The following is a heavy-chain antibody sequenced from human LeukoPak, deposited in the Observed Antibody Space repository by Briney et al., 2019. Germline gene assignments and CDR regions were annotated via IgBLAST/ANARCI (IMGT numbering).Heavy chain of an antibody. CDR2: IYYSGST. V-gene: IGHV4-39*07. CDR1: GGSISRSTYY. D-gene: IGHD3-16*01. Sequence: SETLSLTCIVSGGSISRSTYYWGWIRQPPGKGLEWIGSIYYSGSTNYNPSLKSRVTISVDTSKNQFSLKLSSVTAADTAVYYCASAVGGFDYWGQGTLVTVSS. CDR3: ASAVGGFDY. J-gene: IGHJ4*02.